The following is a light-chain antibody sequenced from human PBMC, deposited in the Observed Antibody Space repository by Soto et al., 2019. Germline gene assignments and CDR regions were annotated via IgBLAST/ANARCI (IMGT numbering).Light chain of an antibody. CDR3: RQYGSSVWT. J-gene: IGKJ1*01. CDR1: QSLSSSF. Sequence: EIVLTQSPGTLSLSPGERAILSCRASQSLSSSFLAWYQQKPGQAPRLLIYSSSNRATGIPDRFSGSGSGTDFTLTISRLEPEDFAVYYCRQYGSSVWTFGQGTKVDIK. CDR2: SSS. V-gene: IGKV3-20*01.